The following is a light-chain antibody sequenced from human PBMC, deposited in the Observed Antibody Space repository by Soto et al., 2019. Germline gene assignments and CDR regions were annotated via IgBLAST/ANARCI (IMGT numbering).Light chain of an antibody. V-gene: IGKV1-5*01. CDR2: DAS. Sequence: IWMTQSPSLLSASTGDRVTITCRASQGISSWLAWYQQKPGKAPKLLIYDASSLDSGVPSRFSGSGSGTEFTLTISSLQTDDFATYYCQQYNSYSWTVGQGTKGDIK. CDR3: QQYNSYSWT. J-gene: IGKJ1*01. CDR1: QGISSW.